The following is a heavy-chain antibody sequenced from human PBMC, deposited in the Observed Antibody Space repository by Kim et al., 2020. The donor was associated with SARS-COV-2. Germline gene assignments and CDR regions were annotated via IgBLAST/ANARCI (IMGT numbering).Heavy chain of an antibody. CDR2: INHSGST. D-gene: IGHD5-12*01. CDR1: GGSFSGYY. Sequence: SETLSLTCAVYGGSFSGYYWSWIRQPPGKGLEWIGEINHSGSTNYNPSLKSRVTISVDTSKNQFSLKLSSVTAADTAVYYCEGYQLYYYYGMDVWGQGTTVTVSS. CDR3: EGYQLYYYYGMDV. V-gene: IGHV4-34*01. J-gene: IGHJ6*02.